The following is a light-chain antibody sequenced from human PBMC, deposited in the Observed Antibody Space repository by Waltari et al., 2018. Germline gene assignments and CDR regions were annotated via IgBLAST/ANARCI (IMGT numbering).Light chain of an antibody. CDR3: QKYGTLPAT. CDR1: QSVGRN. J-gene: IGKJ1*01. CDR2: AAS. V-gene: IGKV3-20*01. Sequence: EIVLTQSPGTLSLSPGERATLPCRATQSVGRNLAWYQQKPGKAPRLLIYAASSRATGIPYRFSGSGYGTDFSLTISRLEPEDFAVYYCQKYGTLPATFGQGTKVEIK.